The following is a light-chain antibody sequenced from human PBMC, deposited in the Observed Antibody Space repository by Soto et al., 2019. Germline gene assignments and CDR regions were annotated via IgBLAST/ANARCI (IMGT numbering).Light chain of an antibody. CDR3: QQTTSFPLT. Sequence: DIQMTQSPSFVSASVGDRVTITCRASQGISSWLAWYQQKPGRAPKLLIHDASSLESGVPSRFSGSGSGTDFTLTISSLQPEDVATYYCQQTTSFPLTFGGGTKVEIK. CDR2: DAS. CDR1: QGISSW. V-gene: IGKV1-12*01. J-gene: IGKJ4*01.